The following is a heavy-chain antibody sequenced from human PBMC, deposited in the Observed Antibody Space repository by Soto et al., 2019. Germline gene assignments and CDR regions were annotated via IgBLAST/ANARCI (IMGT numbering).Heavy chain of an antibody. CDR1: GYTFTSYD. CDR2: MNPNSGNT. V-gene: IGHV1-8*01. J-gene: IGHJ6*03. Sequence: GASVKVSCKASGYTFTSYDINWVRQATGQGLEWMGWMNPNSGNTGYAQKFQGRVTMTRNTSISTAYMELSSLRSEDTAVYYCARGSEKNYYYYYMDVWGKGATVTVSS. CDR3: ARGSEKNYYYYYMDV.